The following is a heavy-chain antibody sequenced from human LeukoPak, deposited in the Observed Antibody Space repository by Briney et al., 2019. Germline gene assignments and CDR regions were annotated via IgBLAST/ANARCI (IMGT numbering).Heavy chain of an antibody. CDR2: ISYDGRNK. CDR1: GLPFSSYA. J-gene: IGHJ4*02. D-gene: IGHD1/OR15-1a*01. V-gene: IGHV3-30*01. Sequence: PGRSLTLSCVASGLPFSSYAMHWVHQPPGKGLHRVAVISYDGRNKYYADSVRGRFTISRDNAKNTLYLQMNSLRGEDTVVYYCAREGRTAELDYWGQGTLVTVSS. CDR3: AREGRTAELDY.